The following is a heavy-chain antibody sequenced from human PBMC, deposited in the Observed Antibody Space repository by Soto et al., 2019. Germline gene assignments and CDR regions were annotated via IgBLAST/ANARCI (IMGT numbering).Heavy chain of an antibody. CDR3: ARESGSTGYPDY. CDR1: GFTISSYG. V-gene: IGHV3-33*01. D-gene: IGHD3-22*01. Sequence: QVQLVESGGAVVQPGRSLRLSCAVSGFTISSYGMHWVRQAPGKGLEWVAVIWYDGINKYYTDSVRGRFIISRDNSNNTLHLQMNILRAEDTAVYYCARESGSTGYPDYWGQGTLVTVSS. J-gene: IGHJ4*02. CDR2: IWYDGINK.